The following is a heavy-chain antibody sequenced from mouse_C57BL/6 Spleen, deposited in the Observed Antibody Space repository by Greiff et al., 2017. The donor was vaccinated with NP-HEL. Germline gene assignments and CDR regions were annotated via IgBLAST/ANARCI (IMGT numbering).Heavy chain of an antibody. Sequence: VQLQQPGAELVKPGASVKLSCKASGYTFTSYWMQWVKQRPGQGLEWIGEIDPSDSYTNYNQKFKGKATLTVDTSSSTAYMQLSSLTSEDSAVYYCARKEGGYSMWGQGTTLTVSS. CDR2: IDPSDSYT. V-gene: IGHV1-50*01. D-gene: IGHD2-10*02. CDR3: ARKEGGYSM. CDR1: GYTFTSYW. J-gene: IGHJ2*01.